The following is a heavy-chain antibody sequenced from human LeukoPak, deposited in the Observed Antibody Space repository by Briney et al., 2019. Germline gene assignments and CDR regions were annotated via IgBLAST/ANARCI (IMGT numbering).Heavy chain of an antibody. Sequence: SETLSLTCTVSGGSISSNTYFWAWIRQPPGRGLEWIGTIYYSGSTYYNPSLNSRVTISVDTSKNQFSLKVTSVTAADTAVYYCARLAYCSGGSCHHDYWGQGTLVTVSS. J-gene: IGHJ4*02. CDR3: ARLAYCSGGSCHHDY. CDR1: GGSISSNTYF. CDR2: IYYSGST. D-gene: IGHD2-15*01. V-gene: IGHV4-39*01.